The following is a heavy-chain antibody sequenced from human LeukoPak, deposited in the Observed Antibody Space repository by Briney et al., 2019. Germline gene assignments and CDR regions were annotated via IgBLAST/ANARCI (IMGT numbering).Heavy chain of an antibody. V-gene: IGHV4-4*07. D-gene: IGHD3-10*01. J-gene: IGHJ4*02. CDR2: IYASGSI. CDR3: AREAVYYGSGSLDC. Sequence: PSETLSLTCTVSGGSINSYYWSWIRQPAGKGLEWIGRIYASGSINYNPSLKSRVTMSLDTSKNQFSLNLSSVTAADTALYYCAREAVYYGSGSLDCWGQGTLVTVSS. CDR1: GGSINSYY.